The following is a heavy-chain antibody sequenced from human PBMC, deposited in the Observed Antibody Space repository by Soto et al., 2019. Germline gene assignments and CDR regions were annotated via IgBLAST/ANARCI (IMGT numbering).Heavy chain of an antibody. CDR2: IIPITDTA. V-gene: IGHV1-69*13. Sequence: SVKVSCKASGGTFSMETITCVLQSRLQWREWMGGIIPITDTANYAQNFQGRVTITADESTSTVYMELSSLRSEDTAVYYCATLVPAPIKLFPRLGWFDPWGQGTLVTVSS. CDR1: GGTFSMET. J-gene: IGHJ5*02. CDR3: ATLVPAPIKLFPRLGWFDP. D-gene: IGHD2-2*02.